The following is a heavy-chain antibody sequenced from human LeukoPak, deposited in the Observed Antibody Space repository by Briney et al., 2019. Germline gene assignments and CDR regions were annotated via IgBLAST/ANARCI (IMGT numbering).Heavy chain of an antibody. J-gene: IGHJ3*02. CDR2: VKQDVGEK. D-gene: IGHD2-2*02. V-gene: IGHV3-7*01. CDR1: GFTFSSHW. CDR3: AREVPAAIEDAFDI. Sequence: GGSLRLSFAASGFTFSSHWMSWVRQAPGKGLEWVASVKQDVGEKYYADSVKGRFTISRDNSKNTLYLQMNSLRAEDTAVYYCAREVPAAIEDAFDIWGQGTMVTVSS.